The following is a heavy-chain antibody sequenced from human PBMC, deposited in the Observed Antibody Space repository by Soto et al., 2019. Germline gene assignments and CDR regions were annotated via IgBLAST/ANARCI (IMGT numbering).Heavy chain of an antibody. D-gene: IGHD2-15*01. V-gene: IGHV1-18*01. Sequence: GASVKVSCKASGYTFTNYGISWVRQAPGQGLDWMGWISAYNGNTDYAQKLQGRVTMTTDTSTSTAYMELRSLRSDDTALYYCARVTRNCSGGSCNLHYWGQGTLVTVS. CDR2: ISAYNGNT. CDR3: ARVTRNCSGGSCNLHY. CDR1: GYTFTNYG. J-gene: IGHJ4*02.